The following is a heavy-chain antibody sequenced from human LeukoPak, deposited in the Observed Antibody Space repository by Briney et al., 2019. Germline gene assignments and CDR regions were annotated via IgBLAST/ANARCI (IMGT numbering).Heavy chain of an antibody. CDR2: INPNSGGT. CDR1: GYTFIDYY. D-gene: IGHD2-2*01. CDR3: ARDRITDCSTTSCTIANRLDP. J-gene: IGHJ5*02. Sequence: ASVTVSCKASGYTFIDYYMHWVRQAPGQGLEWMGWINPNSGGTDYAQKFQGRVTITRVTSIDTAYMQLSRLTSDDTAVYYCARDRITDCSTTSCTIANRLDPWGQGTLVTVSS. V-gene: IGHV1-2*02.